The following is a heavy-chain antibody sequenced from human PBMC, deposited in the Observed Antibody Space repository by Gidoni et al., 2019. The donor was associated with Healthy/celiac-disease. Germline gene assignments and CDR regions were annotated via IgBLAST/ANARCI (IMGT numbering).Heavy chain of an antibody. D-gene: IGHD3-9*01. CDR2: IYYSGST. J-gene: IGHJ3*02. Sequence: QLQLQESGPGLVKPSETLSLTCTVSGCSLSSSSYYWGWIRQPPGKGLEWIGSIYYSGSTYYNPSLKSRVTISVDTSKNQFSLKLSSVTAADTAVYYCASANVLRYFDWSYDAFDIWGQGTMVTVSS. CDR3: ASANVLRYFDWSYDAFDI. V-gene: IGHV4-39*07. CDR1: GCSLSSSSYY.